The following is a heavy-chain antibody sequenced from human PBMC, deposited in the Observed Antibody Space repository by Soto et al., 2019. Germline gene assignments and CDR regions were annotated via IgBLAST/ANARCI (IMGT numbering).Heavy chain of an antibody. CDR1: GFTFSDYY. CDR3: ARDLPYNYYDSSGYWAY. CDR2: ISSSGSTM. V-gene: IGHV3-11*01. D-gene: IGHD3-22*01. J-gene: IGHJ4*02. Sequence: GWSLRLSCAASGFTFSDYYMSWIRQAPGKGLEWVSYISSSGSTMYYADSVKGRFTISRDNAKNSLYLQMNSLRAEDTAVYYCARDLPYNYYDSSGYWAYWGQGTLVTVSS.